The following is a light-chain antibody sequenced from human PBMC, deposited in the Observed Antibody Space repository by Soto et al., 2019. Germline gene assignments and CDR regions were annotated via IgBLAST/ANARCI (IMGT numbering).Light chain of an antibody. CDR2: EVN. V-gene: IGLV2-14*02. Sequence: QSALTQPASVAGSPGQSITISCTGTSSDVGLYNLVSWYQQHPGKAPKFMIYEVNKRSSGVSNRFSGSKSGNTASLTISGLQAEDEADYYCSSYTSSRAYVFGIGTKLTVL. J-gene: IGLJ1*01. CDR1: SSDVGLYNL. CDR3: SSYTSSRAYV.